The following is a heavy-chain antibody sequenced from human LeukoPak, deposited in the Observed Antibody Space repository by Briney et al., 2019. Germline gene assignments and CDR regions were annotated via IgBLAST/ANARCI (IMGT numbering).Heavy chain of an antibody. D-gene: IGHD3-10*01. CDR1: GGSTSSYY. V-gene: IGHV4-59*08. CDR3: ARRGFRYYYYMDV. CDR2: IYYSGST. Sequence: SETLSLTCTVSGGSTSSYYWSWIRQPPGKGLEWIGYIYYSGSTNYNPSLKSRVTISVDTSKNQFSLKLSSVTAADTAVYYCARRGFRYYYYMDVWGKGTTVTVSS. J-gene: IGHJ6*03.